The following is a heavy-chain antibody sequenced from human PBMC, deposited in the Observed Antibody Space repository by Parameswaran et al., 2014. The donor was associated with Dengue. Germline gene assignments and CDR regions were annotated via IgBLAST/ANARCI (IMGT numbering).Heavy chain of an antibody. CDR3: ARSHDSTAYDAFDI. Sequence: ESLKISCEGSGYSFTSYWIGWVRQMPGRGLEWMGFIYPVDSETTYTSAFQGHVTISADRSVNTAYLQWTSLKASDAAMYYCARSHDSTAYDAFDIWGQGTMVTVSS. D-gene: IGHD2/OR15-2a*01. J-gene: IGHJ3*02. CDR2: IYPVDSET. V-gene: IGHV5-51*01. CDR1: GYSFTSYW.